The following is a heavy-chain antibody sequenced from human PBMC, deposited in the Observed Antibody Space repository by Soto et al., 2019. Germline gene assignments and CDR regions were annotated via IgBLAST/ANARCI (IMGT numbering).Heavy chain of an antibody. J-gene: IGHJ1*01. V-gene: IGHV1-69*02. CDR3: AGGEYCGGDCYYQH. CDR1: GGTFSSYT. CDR2: IIPILGIA. D-gene: IGHD2-21*02. Sequence: QVQLVQSGAEVKKPGSSVKVSCKASGGTFSSYTISWVRQAPGQGLEWMGRIIPILGIANYAQKFQGRVTITADKCTSKAYMELSSLRSEDTAVYYCAGGEYCGGDCYYQHWGQGTLVTVSS.